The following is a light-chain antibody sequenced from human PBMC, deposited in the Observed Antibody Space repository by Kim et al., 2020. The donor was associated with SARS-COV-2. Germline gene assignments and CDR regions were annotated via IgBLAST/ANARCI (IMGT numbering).Light chain of an antibody. CDR1: QSVSSN. V-gene: IGKV3-15*01. Sequence: EIVTTQSPAALSVSPGESATLSCRASQSVSSNLAWYQQKPGQSPRLLIFSASTRATGLPSRFSGSGSGTDFTLTITTLQSDDSAVYYCQQYDTWPHTFGQGTKLEIK. J-gene: IGKJ2*01. CDR3: QQYDTWPHT. CDR2: SAS.